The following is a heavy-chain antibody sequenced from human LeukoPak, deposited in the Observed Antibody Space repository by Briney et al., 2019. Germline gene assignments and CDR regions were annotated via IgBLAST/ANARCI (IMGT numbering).Heavy chain of an antibody. Sequence: ASVKVSCKASGGTFSSYAIRWVRQAPGQGLEWIGGIIPILGTADYAQKFQGRVTITADESMRTAYMELSSLRSEDTAMYYCAREPLSKVGGVIMSREYGMDVWGKGTTVTVSS. CDR1: GGTFSSYA. CDR3: AREPLSKVGGVIMSREYGMDV. V-gene: IGHV1-69*13. CDR2: IIPILGTA. J-gene: IGHJ6*04. D-gene: IGHD3-10*01.